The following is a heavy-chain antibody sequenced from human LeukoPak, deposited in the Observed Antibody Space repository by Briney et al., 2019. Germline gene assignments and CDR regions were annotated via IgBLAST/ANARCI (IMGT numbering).Heavy chain of an antibody. J-gene: IGHJ4*02. D-gene: IGHD6-13*01. CDR2: IYHSGST. CDR3: ARGRVHKPLAAAGRGYFDY. V-gene: IGHV4-4*02. CDR1: GGSISSSNW. Sequence: SGTLSLTCAVSGGSISSSNWWSWVRQPPGKGLEWIGEIYHSGSTNYNPSLKSRVTISVDTSKNQFSLKLSSVTAADTAVYYCARGRVHKPLAAAGRGYFDYWGQGTLVTVSS.